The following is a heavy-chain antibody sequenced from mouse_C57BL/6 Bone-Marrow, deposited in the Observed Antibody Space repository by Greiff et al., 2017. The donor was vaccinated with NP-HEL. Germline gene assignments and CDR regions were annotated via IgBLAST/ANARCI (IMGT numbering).Heavy chain of an antibody. CDR3: ARKTYYCNWYFDV. D-gene: IGHD2-10*01. CDR2: IDPSDSYT. CDR1: GYTFTSYW. V-gene: IGHV1-69*01. J-gene: IGHJ1*03. Sequence: QVQLQQPGAELVMPGASVKLSCKASGYTFTSYWMHWVKQRPGQGLEWIGEIDPSDSYTNYNQKFKGKSTLTVDKSSSTAYMQLSSLTSEDSAVYYCARKTYYCNWYFDVWGTGTTVTVSS.